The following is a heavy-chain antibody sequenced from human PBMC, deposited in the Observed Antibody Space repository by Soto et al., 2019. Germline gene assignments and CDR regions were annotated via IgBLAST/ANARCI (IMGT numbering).Heavy chain of an antibody. CDR3: ARDSSAFDI. Sequence: GGSLRLSCAASGFTFSSYAMHWVRQAPGKGLEYVSAIRSNGGSTYYANSVKGRFTISRDNSKNTLYLQMGSLRAEDMAVYYCARDSSAFDIWGQGTMVTVSS. CDR2: IRSNGGST. CDR1: GFTFSSYA. V-gene: IGHV3-64*01. J-gene: IGHJ3*02.